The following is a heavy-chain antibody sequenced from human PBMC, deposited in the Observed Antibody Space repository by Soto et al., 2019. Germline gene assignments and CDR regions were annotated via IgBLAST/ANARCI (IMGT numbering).Heavy chain of an antibody. CDR1: GGSISSSSYY. Sequence: PSETLSLTCTVSGGSISSSSYYWGWIRQPPGKGREGIGSIYYSGSTYYNPSLKSRVTISVDTSKNQFSLKLSSVTAADTAVYYCARHVSGRDTAMVNWFDPWGQGTLVTVSS. J-gene: IGHJ5*02. D-gene: IGHD5-18*01. V-gene: IGHV4-39*01. CDR2: IYYSGST. CDR3: ARHVSGRDTAMVNWFDP.